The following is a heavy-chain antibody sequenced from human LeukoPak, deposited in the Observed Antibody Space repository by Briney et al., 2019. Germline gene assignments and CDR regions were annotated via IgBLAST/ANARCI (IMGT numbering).Heavy chain of an antibody. CDR1: GFTFSSYW. CDR3: AIDLFYYYYYMDV. CDR2: IKQDGSEK. Sequence: PGGSLRLSCAVSGFTFSSYWMSWVRQAPGKGLEWVANIKQDGSEKYYVDSVKGRFTISRDNAKNSLYLQMNSLRAEDTAVYYCAIDLFYYYYYMDVWGKGTTVTVSS. J-gene: IGHJ6*03. D-gene: IGHD3-9*01. V-gene: IGHV3-7*01.